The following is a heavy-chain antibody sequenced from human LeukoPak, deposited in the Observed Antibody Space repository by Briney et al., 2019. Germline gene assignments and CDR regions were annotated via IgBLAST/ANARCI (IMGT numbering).Heavy chain of an antibody. CDR1: GGTFSSYT. CDR2: IIPILGIA. Sequence: SVKVSCKASGGTFSSYTISWVRQVPGQGLEWMGRIIPILGIANYAQKFQGRVTITADKSTSTAYMELSSLRSEDTAVYYCATYYYDSSGYYLDYWGQGTLVTVSS. V-gene: IGHV1-69*02. CDR3: ATYYYDSSGYYLDY. D-gene: IGHD3-22*01. J-gene: IGHJ4*02.